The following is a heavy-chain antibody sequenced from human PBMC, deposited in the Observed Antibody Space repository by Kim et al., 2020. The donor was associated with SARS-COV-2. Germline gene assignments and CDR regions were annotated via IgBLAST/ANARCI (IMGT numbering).Heavy chain of an antibody. V-gene: IGHV3-48*02. D-gene: IGHD3-10*01. J-gene: IGHJ6*02. Sequence: RFTISRDNAKNSLYLQMNSLRDEDTAVYYCARSILLWFGELSHYYGMDVWGQGTTVTVSS. CDR3: ARSILLWFGELSHYYGMDV.